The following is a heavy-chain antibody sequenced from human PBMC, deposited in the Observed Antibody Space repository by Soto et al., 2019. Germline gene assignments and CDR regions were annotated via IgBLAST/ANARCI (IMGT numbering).Heavy chain of an antibody. V-gene: IGHV3-9*01. Sequence: GGSRRLSCAASGFSFDEYGMHWVRQAPGKGLEWVSGISWNSGTIGYADSVKGRFSISRDNAKKSLYLQMNSLRAEDRALYYCARDVDRTSHLNWFDPWGQGVMVTVSS. CDR3: ARDVDRTSHLNWFDP. CDR2: ISWNSGTI. D-gene: IGHD5-12*01. CDR1: GFSFDEYG. J-gene: IGHJ5*02.